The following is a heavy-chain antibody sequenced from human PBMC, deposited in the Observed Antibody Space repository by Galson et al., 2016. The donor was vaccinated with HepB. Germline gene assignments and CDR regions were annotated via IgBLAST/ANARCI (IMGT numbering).Heavy chain of an antibody. Sequence: ETLSLTCTVSGGSIRNYYWSWIRQPPGKGLEWIGYISYSGSTNYNPSLKSRVTISVDTSKNQFSLKLSSVTAADTAVYYCARSARYCSGTSCYLPYFDYWGQGTLVTVSS. J-gene: IGHJ4*02. V-gene: IGHV4-59*01. CDR3: ARSARYCSGTSCYLPYFDY. CDR2: ISYSGST. CDR1: GGSIRNYY. D-gene: IGHD2-2*01.